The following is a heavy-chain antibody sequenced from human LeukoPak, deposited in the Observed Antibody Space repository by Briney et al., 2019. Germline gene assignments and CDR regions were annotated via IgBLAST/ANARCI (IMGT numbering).Heavy chain of an antibody. CDR2: ISWDGGVT. CDR1: GFIFDDYL. D-gene: IGHD2-15*01. J-gene: IGHJ2*01. CDR3: ARDRVVVATTTPPYWYFDL. V-gene: IGHV3-43*01. Sequence: GGSLRLSCAASGFIFDDYLIHWVRQRPGKGLEWVSLISWDGGVTYHADSVKGRFTISRDNAKNSLFLHMNSLRVEDTALYYCARDRVVVATTTPPYWYFDLWGRGTLVTVSS.